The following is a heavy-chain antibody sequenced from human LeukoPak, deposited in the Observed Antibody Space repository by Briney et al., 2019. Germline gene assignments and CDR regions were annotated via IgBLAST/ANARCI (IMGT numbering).Heavy chain of an antibody. CDR2: ISAYNGNT. D-gene: IGHD3-3*01. V-gene: IGHV1-18*04. CDR1: GYTFTGYY. CDR3: AREQITIFGVEFDY. J-gene: IGHJ4*02. Sequence: ASVKVSCKASGYTFTGYYMHWVRQAPGQGLEWMGWISAYNGNTNYAQKLQGRVTMTTDTSTSTAYMELRSLRSDDTAVYYCAREQITIFGVEFDYWGQGTLVTVSS.